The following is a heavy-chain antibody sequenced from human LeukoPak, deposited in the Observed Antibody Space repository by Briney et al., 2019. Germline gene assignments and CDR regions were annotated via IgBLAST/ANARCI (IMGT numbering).Heavy chain of an antibody. D-gene: IGHD3-22*01. CDR3: AKERSMIPRFLFDY. CDR2: ISGSGGST. J-gene: IGHJ4*02. Sequence: GGSLRLSCVASGFTFSNYAMNWVRQAPGKGLEWVSAISGSGGSTYYADSVKGRFTISRDNSKNTLYLQMNSLRAEDTAVYYCAKERSMIPRFLFDYWGQGTLVTVSS. CDR1: GFTFSNYA. V-gene: IGHV3-23*01.